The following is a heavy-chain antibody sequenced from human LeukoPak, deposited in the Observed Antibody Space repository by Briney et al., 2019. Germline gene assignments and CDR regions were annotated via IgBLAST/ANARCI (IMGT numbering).Heavy chain of an antibody. D-gene: IGHD4-23*01. Sequence: MGWINPKNGGTNYAQKFQGRVTMTRDTSINTAYMELSRLNSDDTAVYFCARDGYGGNSFDYWGQGTLVTVSS. CDR3: ARDGYGGNSFDY. J-gene: IGHJ4*02. CDR2: INPKNGGT. V-gene: IGHV1-2*02.